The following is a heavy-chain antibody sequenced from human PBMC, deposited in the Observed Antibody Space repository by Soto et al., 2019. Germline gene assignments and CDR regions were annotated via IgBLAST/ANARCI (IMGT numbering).Heavy chain of an antibody. CDR1: GGSISSGDYY. D-gene: IGHD3-22*01. J-gene: IGHJ5*02. CDR3: ARAQDYYDSSGYYYLWFDP. Sequence: SETLSLTCTVSGGSISSGDYYWSWIRQPPGKGLEGIGYIYYSGSTYYNPSLKSRVTISVDTSKNQFSLKLSSVTAADTAVYYCARAQDYYDSSGYYYLWFDPWGQGTLVTVSS. CDR2: IYYSGST. V-gene: IGHV4-30-4*01.